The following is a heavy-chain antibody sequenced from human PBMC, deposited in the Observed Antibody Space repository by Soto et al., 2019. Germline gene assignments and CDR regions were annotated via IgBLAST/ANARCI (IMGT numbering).Heavy chain of an antibody. V-gene: IGHV3-11*01. CDR2: ISSSGSSI. Sequence: PGGSLTLSCAASGFTFSDYYMTWIRQAPGKGLEWVSYISSSGSSIYYADSVKGRITISRDNAENSLYLQMNSLRAEDTAVYYCARGGGYRRADYYYGMNVWGQGTTVIVSS. CDR1: GFTFSDYY. CDR3: ARGGGYRRADYYYGMNV. D-gene: IGHD3-16*01. J-gene: IGHJ6*02.